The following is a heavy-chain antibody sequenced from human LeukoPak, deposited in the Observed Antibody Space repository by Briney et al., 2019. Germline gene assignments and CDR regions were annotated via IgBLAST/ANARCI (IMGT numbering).Heavy chain of an antibody. CDR1: GFTFSSYG. CDR2: ISYDGSNK. J-gene: IGHJ6*04. Sequence: GRSLRLSCAASGFTFSSYGTHWVRQAPGKGLEWVAVISYDGSNKYYADSVKGGFTISRDNSKNTLYLQMNSLRAEDTAVYYCAKDQDAYMVRGVIRGYYYYGMDVWGKGTTVTVSS. CDR3: AKDQDAYMVRGVIRGYYYYGMDV. D-gene: IGHD3-10*01. V-gene: IGHV3-30*18.